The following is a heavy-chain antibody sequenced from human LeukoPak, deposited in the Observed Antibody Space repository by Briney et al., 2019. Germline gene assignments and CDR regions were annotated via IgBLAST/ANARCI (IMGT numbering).Heavy chain of an antibody. CDR1: GGSISSGGYY. V-gene: IGHV4-31*03. D-gene: IGHD6-13*01. Sequence: SETLSLTCTVSGGSISSGGYYWSWIRQHPGKGLEWIGYIYYSGSTNYNPSLKSRVTISVDTSKNQFSLKLSSVTAADTAVYYCARMGSYSSSWCDIWGQGTMVTVSS. CDR2: IYYSGST. J-gene: IGHJ3*02. CDR3: ARMGSYSSSWCDI.